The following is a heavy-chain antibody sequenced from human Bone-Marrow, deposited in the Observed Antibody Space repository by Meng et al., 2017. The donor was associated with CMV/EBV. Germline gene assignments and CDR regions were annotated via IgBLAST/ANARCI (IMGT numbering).Heavy chain of an antibody. CDR1: GYTFTSYY. CDR3: ARDGNRFWSGYHPQFWFDP. CDR2: INPSGGST. D-gene: IGHD3-3*01. J-gene: IGHJ5*02. V-gene: IGHV1-46*01. Sequence: ASVKVSCKASGYTFTSYYMHWVRQAPGQGLEWMGIINPSGGSTSYAQKFQGRVTMTRDTSTSTVYMELSSLRSEDTAVYYCARDGNRFWSGYHPQFWFDPWGQGTLVTFSS.